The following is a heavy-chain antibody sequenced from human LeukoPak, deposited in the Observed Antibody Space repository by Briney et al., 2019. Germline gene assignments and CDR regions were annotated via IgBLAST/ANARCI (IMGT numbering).Heavy chain of an antibody. J-gene: IGHJ5*02. V-gene: IGHV1-46*01. D-gene: IGHD2-2*01. CDR3: ARETVVVPSAKGFDP. Sequence: ASVKVSCKASGYSFTTYYIHWVRQAPGQGLEWMGVINPSGGSTSFAQKFQARLTMTRDTSTSTVYMELSGLSSEDTAVYYCARETVVVPSAKGFDPWGQGTLVTVSS. CDR1: GYSFTTYY. CDR2: INPSGGST.